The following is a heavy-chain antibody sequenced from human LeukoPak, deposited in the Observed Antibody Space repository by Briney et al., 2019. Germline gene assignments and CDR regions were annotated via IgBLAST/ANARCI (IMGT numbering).Heavy chain of an antibody. CDR3: ARQASPAAVYYYYYMDV. CDR1: GGSFSGYY. J-gene: IGHJ6*03. Sequence: SETLSLTCAVYGGSFSGYYWSWIRQPPGKGLEWIGEINHSGSTNYNPSLKSRVTMSVDTSKNQFSLKLSSVTAADTAVYYCARQASPAAVYYYYYMDVWGKGTTVTVSS. CDR2: INHSGST. D-gene: IGHD2-2*01. V-gene: IGHV4-34*01.